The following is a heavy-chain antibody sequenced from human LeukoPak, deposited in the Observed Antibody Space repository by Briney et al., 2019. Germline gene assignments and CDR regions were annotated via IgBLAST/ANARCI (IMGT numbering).Heavy chain of an antibody. CDR3: ARGRAFFD. CDR2: INHSGST. CDR1: GGSFSGYY. D-gene: IGHD3-3*02. Sequence: TETLSLTCAVYGGSFSGYYWSWIRQPPGKGLEWIGEINHSGSTNYNPSLKSRVTISFDTSKNQFSLKLSSVTAADTAVYYCARGRAFFDWGQGTLVTVSS. J-gene: IGHJ4*02. V-gene: IGHV4-34*01.